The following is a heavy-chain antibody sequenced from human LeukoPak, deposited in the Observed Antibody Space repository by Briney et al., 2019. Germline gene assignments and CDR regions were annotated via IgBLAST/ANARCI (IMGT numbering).Heavy chain of an antibody. CDR1: GGSISSSSYY. Sequence: SETLSLTCTVSGGSISSSSYYWGWIRQPPGKGLEWIGSIYYSGSTYYNPSLKSRVTISVDTSKNQFSLKLSSVTAADTAVYYCARVAGGGSYHNDYWGRGTLVTVSS. D-gene: IGHD1-26*01. CDR2: IYYSGST. V-gene: IGHV4-39*07. J-gene: IGHJ4*02. CDR3: ARVAGGGSYHNDY.